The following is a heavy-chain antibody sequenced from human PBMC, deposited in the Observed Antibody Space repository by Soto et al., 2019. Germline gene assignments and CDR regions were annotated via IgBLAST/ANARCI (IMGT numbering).Heavy chain of an antibody. CDR1: GFTFSSCA. V-gene: IGHV3-23*01. D-gene: IGHD3-10*01. CDR3: AKVRGLIDPTDY. CDR2: ISGSGDRT. Sequence: EVQLLESGGGLVQPGGSLRLSCAASGFTFSSCAMSWVRQAPGKGLEWVSAISGSGDRTYYPDSVKGRFTISRDNSKNTLSLQRNSLRAEDTALYYCAKVRGLIDPTDYRGQGTLVTVSS. J-gene: IGHJ4*02.